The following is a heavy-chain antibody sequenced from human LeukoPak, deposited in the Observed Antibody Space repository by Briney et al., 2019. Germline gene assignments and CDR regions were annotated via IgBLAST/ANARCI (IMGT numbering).Heavy chain of an antibody. CDR2: IKSKTDGGTT. CDR1: GFTFSNAW. Sequence: GGSLRLSRAASGFTFSNAWMNWVRQAPGKGLEWVGRIKSKTDGGTTDYAAPVKGRFTISRDDSKNTLYLQMNSLKTEDTAVYYCTTATYYDILTGYYQRDFDYWGQGTLVTVSS. CDR3: TTATYYDILTGYYQRDFDY. V-gene: IGHV3-15*07. D-gene: IGHD3-9*01. J-gene: IGHJ4*02.